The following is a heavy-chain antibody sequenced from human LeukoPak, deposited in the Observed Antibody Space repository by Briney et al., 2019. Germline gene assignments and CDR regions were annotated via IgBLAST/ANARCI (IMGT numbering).Heavy chain of an antibody. D-gene: IGHD5-12*01. Sequence: PGGSLRLSCAASGFTVSSNYMSWVRQAPGKGLEWVSVIYSGGSTYYADSVKGRFTISRDNSKNTLYLQMNSLGAEDTAVYYCARDLSGDSGFDVWGKGTTVTVSS. J-gene: IGHJ6*04. V-gene: IGHV3-53*01. CDR1: GFTVSSNY. CDR2: IYSGGST. CDR3: ARDLSGDSGFDV.